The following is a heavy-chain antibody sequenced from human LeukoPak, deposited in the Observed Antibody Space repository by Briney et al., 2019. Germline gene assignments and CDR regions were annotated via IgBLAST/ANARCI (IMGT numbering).Heavy chain of an antibody. D-gene: IGHD3-22*01. CDR1: GFTFSSYA. CDR2: ISGSGGST. J-gene: IGHJ4*02. V-gene: IGHV3-23*01. CDR3: AKDQEPYDSTGYFGDY. Sequence: GGSLRLSCAASGFTFSSYAMSWVRQAPGKGLEWVSAISGSGGSTYYADYVKGRFTISRDNSKNTLYLQMNSLRGDDTGGYYCAKDQEPYDSTGYFGDYWGQGTLVTVSS.